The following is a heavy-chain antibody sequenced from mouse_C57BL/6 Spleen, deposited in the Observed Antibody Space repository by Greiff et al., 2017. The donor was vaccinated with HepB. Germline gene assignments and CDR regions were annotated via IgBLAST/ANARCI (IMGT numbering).Heavy chain of an antibody. CDR1: GYSITSGYY. CDR3: ARGDYGNGFDY. CDR2: ISYDGSN. V-gene: IGHV3-6*01. D-gene: IGHD1-1*01. Sequence: EVQRVESGPGLVKPSQSLSLTCSVTGYSITSGYYWNWIRQFPGNKLEWMGYISYDGSNNYNPSLKNRISITRDTSKNQFFLKLNSVTTEDTATYYCARGDYGNGFDYWGQGTTLTVSS. J-gene: IGHJ2*01.